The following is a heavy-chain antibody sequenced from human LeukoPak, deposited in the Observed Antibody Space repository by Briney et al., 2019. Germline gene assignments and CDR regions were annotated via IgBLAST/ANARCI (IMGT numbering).Heavy chain of an antibody. CDR3: AKDSRSNYYTLQY. CDR2: IRYDGSNK. Sequence: GGSLRLSCAASGFTFSSYGMHWFRQAPGKGLEWVAFIRYDGSNKYYADSVKGRFTISRDNSKNTLYLQMNSLRAEDTAVYYCAKDSRSNYYTLQYWGQGTLVTVSS. V-gene: IGHV3-30*02. D-gene: IGHD4-11*01. J-gene: IGHJ4*02. CDR1: GFTFSSYG.